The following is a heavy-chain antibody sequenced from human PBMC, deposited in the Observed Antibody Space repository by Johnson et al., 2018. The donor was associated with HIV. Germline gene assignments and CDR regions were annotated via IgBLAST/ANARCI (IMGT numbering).Heavy chain of an antibody. CDR1: GFTFSSYA. V-gene: IGHV3-30-3*01. CDR2: ISYDGSNK. CDR3: STGDIVVVAGAMLLPLHDAFDI. Sequence: QMQLVESGGGVVQPGRSLRLSCAASGFTFSSYAMHWVRQTPGKGLEWVAVISYDGSNKYYADSVKGRFTISRDNSKNTLYLQMNSLRAEDTAVYYCSTGDIVVVAGAMLLPLHDAFDIWGQGTMVTVSS. J-gene: IGHJ3*02. D-gene: IGHD2-15*01.